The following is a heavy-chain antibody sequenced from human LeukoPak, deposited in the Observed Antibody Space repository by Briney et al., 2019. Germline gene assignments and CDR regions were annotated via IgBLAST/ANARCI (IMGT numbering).Heavy chain of an antibody. CDR2: ISSSSYT. Sequence: GGSLRLSCAASGFTFSDYYMSWIRQAPGKGLGWVSYISSSSYTNYADSVKGRFTISRDNAKNSLYLQMNSLRAEDTAVYYCARVRRDTAMVKDYWGQGTLVTVSS. D-gene: IGHD5-18*01. V-gene: IGHV3-11*06. CDR3: ARVRRDTAMVKDY. J-gene: IGHJ4*02. CDR1: GFTFSDYY.